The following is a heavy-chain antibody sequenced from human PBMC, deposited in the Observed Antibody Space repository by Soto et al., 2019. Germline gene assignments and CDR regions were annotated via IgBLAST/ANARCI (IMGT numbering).Heavy chain of an antibody. Sequence: PSETLSLTCAVSGGSISSSNWWSWVRQPPGKGLEWIGEIYHSGSTNYNPSLKSRVTISVDKSKNQFSLKLSSVTAADTAVYYCAGVRGVARGTGMDVWGQGTTVTVSS. CDR1: GGSISSSNW. J-gene: IGHJ6*02. CDR3: AGVRGVARGTGMDV. D-gene: IGHD3-10*01. CDR2: IYHSGST. V-gene: IGHV4-4*02.